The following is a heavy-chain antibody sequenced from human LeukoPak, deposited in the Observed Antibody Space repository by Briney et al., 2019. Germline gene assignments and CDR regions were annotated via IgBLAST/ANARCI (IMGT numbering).Heavy chain of an antibody. CDR1: GFSVSGIH. D-gene: IGHD1-26*01. CDR2: ISYAGSNK. CDR3: ARGNEGGNWFDP. Sequence: GGSLRLSCVASGFSVSGIHMNWVRQAPGKGLEWVAVISYAGSNKYYADSVKGRFTISRDNSKNTLYLQMNSLRAEDTAVYYCARGNEGGNWFDPWGQGTLVTVSS. J-gene: IGHJ5*02. V-gene: IGHV3-30-3*01.